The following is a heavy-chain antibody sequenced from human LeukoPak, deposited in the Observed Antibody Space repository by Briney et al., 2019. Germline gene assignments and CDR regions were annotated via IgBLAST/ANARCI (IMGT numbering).Heavy chain of an antibody. V-gene: IGHV3-48*01. D-gene: IGHD3-22*01. J-gene: IGHJ3*02. CDR3: AREGDSSGYYPAAFDI. CDR1: GFTFSSYS. CDR2: ISSSSTI. Sequence: GGSLRLSCAASGFTFSSYSMNWVRQAPGKGLEWVSYISSSSTIYYADSVKGRFTISRDNAKNSLYLQMNSLRAEDTAVYYCAREGDSSGYYPAAFDIWGQGTMVTVSS.